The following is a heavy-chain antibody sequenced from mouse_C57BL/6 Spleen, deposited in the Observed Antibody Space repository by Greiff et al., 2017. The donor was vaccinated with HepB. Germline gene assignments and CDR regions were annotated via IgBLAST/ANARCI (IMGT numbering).Heavy chain of an antibody. Sequence: VHVKQSGPELVKPGASVKISCKASGYSFTGYYMNWVKQSPEKSLEWIGEINPSTGGTTYNQKFKAKATLTVDKSSSTAYMQLKSLTSEDSAVYYCAIGAYGPDWFAYWGQGTLVTVSA. CDR1: GYSFTGYY. J-gene: IGHJ3*01. D-gene: IGHD1-1*02. CDR3: AIGAYGPDWFAY. CDR2: INPSTGGT. V-gene: IGHV1-42*01.